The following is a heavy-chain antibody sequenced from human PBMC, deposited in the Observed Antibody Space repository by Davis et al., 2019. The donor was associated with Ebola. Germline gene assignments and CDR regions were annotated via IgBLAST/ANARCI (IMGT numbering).Heavy chain of an antibody. J-gene: IGHJ3*02. V-gene: IGHV3-64D*06. D-gene: IGHD3-3*01. CDR2: INDDGGTT. CDR3: VKDRRWSYAFDI. Sequence: GESLKTHCSAPGFHFNNNAMHCVRQAPGRGRDFVSGINDDGGTTHDADSVKGRFTISRDDSRSTVYLQMSSLTVEDTALYYCVKDRRWSYAFDIWGQGTMVTVSS. CDR1: GFHFNNNA.